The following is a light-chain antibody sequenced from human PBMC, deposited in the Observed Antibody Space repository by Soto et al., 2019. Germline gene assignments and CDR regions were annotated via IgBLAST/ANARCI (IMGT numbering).Light chain of an antibody. CDR1: SSDVGTYNL. CDR2: EDN. CDR3: SSYTSSSSV. J-gene: IGLJ1*01. Sequence: QSALTQPASVSGSPGQSITISCTGTSSDVGTYNLVSWYQQHPGNAPKLMIYEDNKRPSGVSNRFSGSKSGNTASLTISGIQAEDEAAYYCSSYTSSSSVFGPGTKLPVL. V-gene: IGLV2-14*02.